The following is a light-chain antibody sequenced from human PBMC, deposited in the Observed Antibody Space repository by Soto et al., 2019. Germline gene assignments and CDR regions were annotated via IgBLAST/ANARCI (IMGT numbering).Light chain of an antibody. Sequence: QSVLTQPASVSGSPGQSITISCTGTSSDVGSYNLVSWYQQHPGKAPKLMIYEVSKRPSGVSNRFSGSKSGNTASLTISGLQAEDEADYYCCSYAGSSTFPALFGGGTQLTVL. J-gene: IGLJ7*01. CDR2: EVS. V-gene: IGLV2-23*02. CDR1: SSDVGSYNL. CDR3: CSYAGSSTFPAL.